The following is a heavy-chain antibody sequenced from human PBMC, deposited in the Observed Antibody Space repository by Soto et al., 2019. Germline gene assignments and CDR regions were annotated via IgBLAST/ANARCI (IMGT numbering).Heavy chain of an antibody. CDR2: INHSGST. J-gene: IGHJ6*03. D-gene: IGHD2-2*01. V-gene: IGHV4-34*01. CDR1: GGSFSGYY. CDR3: ARVGYPRDIVVGPADPTNYYYYMDV. Sequence: QVQLQQWGAGLLKPSETLSLTCAVYGGSFSGYYWSWIRQPPGKGLGWSGEINHSGSTNYHPSLKSRVAISVDPSQNPFSLKLSSVTAADAAVYYCARVGYPRDIVVGPADPTNYYYYMDVWGKGTTVTVSS.